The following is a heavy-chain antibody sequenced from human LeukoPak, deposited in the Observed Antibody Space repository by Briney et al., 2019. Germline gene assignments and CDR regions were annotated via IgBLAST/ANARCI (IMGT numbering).Heavy chain of an antibody. V-gene: IGHV3-30*04. CDR3: ASIAAAGSSFDH. D-gene: IGHD6-13*01. CDR1: GFTFSSYA. J-gene: IGHJ4*02. CDR2: ISYDGSNK. Sequence: GGSLRLSCAASGFTFSSYAMHWVRQAPGKGLEWVAVISYDGSNKYYADSVKGRFTISRDNSKNTLYLQMNSLRAEDTAVYYCASIAAAGSSFDHWGQGTLVTVSS.